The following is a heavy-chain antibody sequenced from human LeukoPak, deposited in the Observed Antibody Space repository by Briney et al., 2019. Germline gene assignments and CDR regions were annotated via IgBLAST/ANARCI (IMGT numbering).Heavy chain of an antibody. V-gene: IGHV1-8*01. Sequence: ASVKVSCKASGYTFTSYDINWVRQATGQGLEWMGWMNPNSGNTGYAQKFQGRVTMTRNTSIGTAYMELSSLRSEDTAVYYCARVDSSSWHYYYYYYMDIWGKGTTVTVSS. D-gene: IGHD6-13*01. CDR2: MNPNSGNT. CDR1: GYTFTSYD. CDR3: ARVDSSSWHYYYYYYMDI. J-gene: IGHJ6*03.